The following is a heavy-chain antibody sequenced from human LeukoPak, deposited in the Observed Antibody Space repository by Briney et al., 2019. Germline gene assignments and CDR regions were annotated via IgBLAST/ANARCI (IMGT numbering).Heavy chain of an antibody. J-gene: IGHJ5*02. CDR3: AKGSSGYFVDL. V-gene: IGHV3-23*01. D-gene: IGHD3-22*01. CDR1: GFIFNNYG. CDR2: ISNDGGGT. Sequence: GGSLRLSCAASGFIFNNYGLIWVRQAPGEGLEWVSAISNDGGGTNDADFVKGRFTISRDNSKNTLFLQMNSLRAEDTALYYCAKGSSGYFVDLWGQGTLVTVSS.